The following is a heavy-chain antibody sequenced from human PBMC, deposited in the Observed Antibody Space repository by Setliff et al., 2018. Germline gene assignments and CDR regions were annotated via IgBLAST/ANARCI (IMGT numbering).Heavy chain of an antibody. CDR3: ARAGSIWFGELFPENWFDP. CDR2: MYHSGSV. Sequence: SETLSLTCTVSGYSISSGYYWSWIRQPPGKGLEWIGNMYHSGSVYYNPSLKSRVTISVDTSKNQFSLKLSSVTAADTAVYYCARAGSIWFGELFPENWFDPWGQGTLVTVSS. CDR1: GYSISSGYY. D-gene: IGHD3-10*01. V-gene: IGHV4-38-2*02. J-gene: IGHJ5*02.